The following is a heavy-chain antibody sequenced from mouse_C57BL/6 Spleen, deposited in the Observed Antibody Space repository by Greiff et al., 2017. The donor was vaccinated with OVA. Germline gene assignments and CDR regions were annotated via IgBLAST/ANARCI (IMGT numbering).Heavy chain of an antibody. J-gene: IGHJ2*01. D-gene: IGHD2-2*01. CDR2: IDPETGGT. Sequence: QVQLKQSGAELVRPGASVTLSCKASGYTFTDYEMHWVKQTPVHGLEWIGAIDPETGGTAYNQKFKGKAILTADKSSSTAYMELRSLTSEDSAVYYCTRTGLPYYFDYWGQGTTLTVSS. V-gene: IGHV1-15*01. CDR3: TRTGLPYYFDY. CDR1: GYTFTDYE.